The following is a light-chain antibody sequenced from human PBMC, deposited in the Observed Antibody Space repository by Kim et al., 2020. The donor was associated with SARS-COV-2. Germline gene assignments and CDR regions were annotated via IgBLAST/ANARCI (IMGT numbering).Light chain of an antibody. CDR3: CSYAGSDTWV. J-gene: IGLJ3*02. CDR2: EGN. Sequence: QSASVSGSPGQSITISCTGTTSDVGTYNLVSWYHQHPGKAPQLMIYEGNKRPPGVSSRFSGSKSGNTASLTISGLQIEDEANYYCCSYAGSDTWVFGGGTQLTVL. V-gene: IGLV2-23*01. CDR1: TSDVGTYNL.